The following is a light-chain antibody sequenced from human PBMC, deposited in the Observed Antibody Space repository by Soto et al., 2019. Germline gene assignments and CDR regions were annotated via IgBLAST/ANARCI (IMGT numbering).Light chain of an antibody. V-gene: IGKV1-39*01. Sequence: DIQITQSPSSLSASVGDRVTITCRSSQGISTYLNWYQQRPGKAPKLLIYAASSLQSGVPSRFSGSGSETDFTLTISSLQPEDFATYSCRQSYSTTWTFGQGTKVDIK. CDR1: QGISTY. J-gene: IGKJ1*01. CDR3: RQSYSTTWT. CDR2: AAS.